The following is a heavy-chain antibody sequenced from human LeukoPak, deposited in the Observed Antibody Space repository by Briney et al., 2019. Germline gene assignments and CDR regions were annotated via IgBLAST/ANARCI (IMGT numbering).Heavy chain of an antibody. CDR1: GYTLTELS. D-gene: IGHD4-17*01. Sequence: ASVKVSCKVSGYTLTELSMHWVRQAPGKGLEWMGGFDPEDGETIYAQKFQGRVTMTGDTSTDTAYMELSSLRSEDTAVYYCATDYGDYGREFTFDYWGQGTLVTVSS. CDR2: FDPEDGET. V-gene: IGHV1-24*01. CDR3: ATDYGDYGREFTFDY. J-gene: IGHJ4*02.